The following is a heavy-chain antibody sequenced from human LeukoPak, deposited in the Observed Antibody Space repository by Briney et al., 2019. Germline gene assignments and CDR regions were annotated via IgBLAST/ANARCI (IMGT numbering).Heavy chain of an antibody. CDR3: ARVIPQYGSGSYGGFHDAFDI. CDR1: GGTFSSYA. D-gene: IGHD3-10*01. CDR2: IIPIFGTA. J-gene: IGHJ3*02. Sequence: SVKVSCKASGGTFSSYAISWVRQAPGQGLEWMGGIIPIFGTANYAQKFQGRVTITADESTSTAYMELSSLRSEDTAVYYCARVIPQYGSGSYGGFHDAFDIWGQGTMVTVSS. V-gene: IGHV1-69*13.